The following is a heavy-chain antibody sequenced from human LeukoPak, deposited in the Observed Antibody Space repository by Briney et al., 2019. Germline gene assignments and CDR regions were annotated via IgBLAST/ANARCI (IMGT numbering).Heavy chain of an antibody. V-gene: IGHV4-31*03. CDR3: ARVYGDYSYNWFDP. J-gene: IGHJ5*02. Sequence: SQTLSLTRTVSGGSISSGGYYWSWIRQHPGKGLEWIGYIYYSGSTYYNPSLKSRVTISVDTSKNQFSLKLSSVTAADTAVYYCARVYGDYSYNWFDPWGQGTLVTVSS. D-gene: IGHD4-17*01. CDR2: IYYSGST. CDR1: GGSISSGGYY.